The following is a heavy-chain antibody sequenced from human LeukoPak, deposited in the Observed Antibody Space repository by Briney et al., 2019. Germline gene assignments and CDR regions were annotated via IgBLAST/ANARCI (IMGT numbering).Heavy chain of an antibody. Sequence: PSETLSLTCAVYGGSFSGYYWSWIRQPPGKGLEWIGEINHSGSTNYNPSLKSRVTISVDTSKNQFSLKLSSVTAADTAVYYCARWPDCSGGSCYGEASDYWGQGTLVTVSP. J-gene: IGHJ4*02. CDR3: ARWPDCSGGSCYGEASDY. CDR2: INHSGST. V-gene: IGHV4-34*01. CDR1: GGSFSGYY. D-gene: IGHD2-15*01.